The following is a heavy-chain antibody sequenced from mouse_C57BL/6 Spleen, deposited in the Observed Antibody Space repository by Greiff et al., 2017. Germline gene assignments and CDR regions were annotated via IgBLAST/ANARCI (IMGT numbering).Heavy chain of an antibody. CDR1: GYTFTSYW. V-gene: IGHV1-52*01. Sequence: VQLQQPGAELVRPGSSVKLSCKASGYTFTSYWMHWVKQRPIQGLEWIGNIDPSNSETHYNQKFKDKATLTVDKSSSTAYMQLSSLTSEDSAVYYCARLAYYSNPYAMDYWGQGTSVTVSS. CDR3: ARLAYYSNPYAMDY. J-gene: IGHJ4*01. CDR2: IDPSNSET. D-gene: IGHD2-5*01.